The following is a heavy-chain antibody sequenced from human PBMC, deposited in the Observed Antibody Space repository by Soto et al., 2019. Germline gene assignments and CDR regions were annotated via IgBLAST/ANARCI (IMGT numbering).Heavy chain of an antibody. Sequence: ASVKVSCKASSYTFSSYGITWVRQAPGQGPEWMGWISTYNGNTNYAQKFQGRVTLTTDTFTSTTYMELTSLTSDDTAVYYCARDRDSSGSLSGYWGQGTLVTVSS. CDR3: ARDRDSSGSLSGY. J-gene: IGHJ4*02. CDR2: ISTYNGNT. CDR1: SYTFSSYG. V-gene: IGHV1-18*01. D-gene: IGHD3-22*01.